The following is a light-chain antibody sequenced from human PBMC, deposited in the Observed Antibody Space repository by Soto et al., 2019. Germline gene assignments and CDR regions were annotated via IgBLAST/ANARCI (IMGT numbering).Light chain of an antibody. CDR1: SSNIGAGYD. CDR3: QSYDSSLNAYV. Sequence: QPVLTQPPSVSGAPWQRVTISCTGSSSNIGAGYDVHWYQQLPGTAPKLLIYDNSNRPSGVPDRFSGSKSGTSASLAITGLQAEDEADYYCQSYDSSLNAYVFGSGTKLTVL. V-gene: IGLV1-40*01. J-gene: IGLJ1*01. CDR2: DNS.